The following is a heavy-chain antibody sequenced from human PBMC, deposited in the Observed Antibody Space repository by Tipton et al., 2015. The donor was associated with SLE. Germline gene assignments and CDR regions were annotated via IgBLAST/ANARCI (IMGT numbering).Heavy chain of an antibody. D-gene: IGHD6-19*01. Sequence: TLSLTCSIYGGYFGGHYWNWIRQPAWKGLEWIGRIYTSGTTNYNPSLKSRVTISVDTSKNQFSLELSSVTAADTAVYYCARETEDTGWIHSRDYIYYYYYVDVWGQGTTVTVSS. CDR1: GGYFGGHY. CDR2: IYTSGTT. J-gene: IGHJ6*03. CDR3: ARETEDTGWIHSRDYIYYYYYVDV. V-gene: IGHV4-4*07.